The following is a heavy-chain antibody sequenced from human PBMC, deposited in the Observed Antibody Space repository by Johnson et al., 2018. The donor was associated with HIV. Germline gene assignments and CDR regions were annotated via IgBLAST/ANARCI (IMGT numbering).Heavy chain of an antibody. D-gene: IGHD1-26*01. J-gene: IGHJ3*02. V-gene: IGHV3-66*01. CDR3: AREWDPRTPDAFDI. CDR2: IYSGGST. CDR1: GFTVSSNY. Sequence: MQLVESGGGLVQPGGSLRLSCAASGFTVSSNYMSWVRQAPGKGLEWVSVIYSGGSTYYADSVKGRFTISRDNSKNTLYLQMNSLRAEDTAVYYCAREWDPRTPDAFDIWGQGTMVTVSS.